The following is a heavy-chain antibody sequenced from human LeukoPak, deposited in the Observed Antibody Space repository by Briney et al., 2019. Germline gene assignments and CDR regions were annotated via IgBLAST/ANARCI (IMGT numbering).Heavy chain of an antibody. CDR1: GYTFTGYY. CDR2: INPNSGGT. V-gene: IGHV1-2*06. D-gene: IGHD3-10*01. J-gene: IGHJ3*02. CDR3: AGMWFGELSGI. Sequence: ASVKVSCKTSGYTFTGYYMNWVRQAPGQGLEWMGRINPNSGGTNYAQKLQGRVTMTTDTSTSTAYMELRSLRSDDTAVYYCAGMWFGELSGIWGQGTMVTVSS.